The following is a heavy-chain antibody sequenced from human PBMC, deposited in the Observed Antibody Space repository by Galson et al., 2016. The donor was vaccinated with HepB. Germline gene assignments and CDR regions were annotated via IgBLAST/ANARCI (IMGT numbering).Heavy chain of an antibody. CDR3: AKVRAGYRNGFAFYHEMGV. V-gene: IGHV1-69*10. CDR1: GGAFNSSG. CDR2: IIPIFDMP. D-gene: IGHD5-18*01. Sequence: SVKVSCKASGGAFNSSGISWLRQAPEHGLEWMGGIIPIFDMPDYAQRFQGRVTITADRSTSTAYMEVRGLRSEDTAVYYCAKVRAGYRNGFAFYHEMGVWGQGTTVTVSS. J-gene: IGHJ6*02.